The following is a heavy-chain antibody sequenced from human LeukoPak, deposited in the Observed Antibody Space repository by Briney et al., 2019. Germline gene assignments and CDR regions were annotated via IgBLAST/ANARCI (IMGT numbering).Heavy chain of an antibody. Sequence: GGSLRLSCAASGFTFSNYAMSWVRLAPGKGLEWVSGISGSGGNTYYADSVKGRFTISRDNSNNTLYLQMNSLSAEDTAVYYCAKDSMVRGVIPLYYFDYWGQGTLVTVSS. CDR1: GFTFSNYA. CDR2: ISGSGGNT. J-gene: IGHJ4*02. V-gene: IGHV3-23*01. CDR3: AKDSMVRGVIPLYYFDY. D-gene: IGHD3-10*01.